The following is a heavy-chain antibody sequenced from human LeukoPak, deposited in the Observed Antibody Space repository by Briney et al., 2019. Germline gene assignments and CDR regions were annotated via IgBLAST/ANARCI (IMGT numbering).Heavy chain of an antibody. CDR2: IWYDGSNK. CDR3: ARAKWLPYYYYGMDV. V-gene: IGHV3-33*01. CDR1: GFTFSSYG. Sequence: GGSLRLSCAASGFTFSSYGMHWVRQAPGKGLEWVAVIWYDGSNKYYADSVKGRFTISRDNAKNSLYLQMNSLRAEDTAVYYCARAKWLPYYYYGMDVWGQGTTVTVSS. J-gene: IGHJ6*02. D-gene: IGHD5-12*01.